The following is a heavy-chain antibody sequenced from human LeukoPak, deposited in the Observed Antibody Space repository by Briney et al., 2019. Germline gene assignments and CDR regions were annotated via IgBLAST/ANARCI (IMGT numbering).Heavy chain of an antibody. CDR2: ISSSSSYI. Sequence: PGGSLRLSCAASGFTFSSYSMNWVRQAPGKGLEWVSSISSSSSYIYYADSVKGRFTISRDNAKNSLYLQMNSLRAEDTAVYYCASSCSGGYCYSYFDYWGQGTLVTVSS. D-gene: IGHD2-15*01. CDR1: GFTFSSYS. J-gene: IGHJ4*02. V-gene: IGHV3-21*04. CDR3: ASSCSGGYCYSYFDY.